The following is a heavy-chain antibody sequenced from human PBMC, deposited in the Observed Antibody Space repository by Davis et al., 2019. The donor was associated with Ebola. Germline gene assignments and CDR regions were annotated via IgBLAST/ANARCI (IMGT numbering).Heavy chain of an antibody. CDR1: GGSISSSNW. D-gene: IGHD3-22*01. CDR2: IYYSGST. CDR3: ARSMIVAPFDY. J-gene: IGHJ4*02. V-gene: IGHV4-4*02. Sequence: SETLSLTCAVSGGSISSSNWWSWVRQPPGKGLEWIGYIYYSGSTNYNPSLKSRVTISVDTSKNQFSLKLSSVTAADTAVYYCARSMIVAPFDYWGQGTLVTVSS.